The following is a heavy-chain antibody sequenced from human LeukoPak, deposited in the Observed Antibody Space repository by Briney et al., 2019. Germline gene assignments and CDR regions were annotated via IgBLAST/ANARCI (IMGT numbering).Heavy chain of an antibody. Sequence: APVKVSCKSSGYIFNSYGITWVRQAPGQGLEWMGWISGYNGNTKYAQKFQGRVTMTTDTPTSAGYMELRTLRSDDTAVYYCARVFGLFLIPTSYFDLWGQGSLVTVSS. V-gene: IGHV1-18*01. CDR3: ARVFGLFLIPTSYFDL. J-gene: IGHJ4*02. CDR2: ISGYNGNT. D-gene: IGHD2-2*01. CDR1: GYIFNSYG.